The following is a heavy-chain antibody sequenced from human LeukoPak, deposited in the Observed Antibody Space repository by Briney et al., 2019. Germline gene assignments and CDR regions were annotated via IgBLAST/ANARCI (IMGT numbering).Heavy chain of an antibody. D-gene: IGHD6-19*01. CDR2: ISGSGGST. CDR1: GFTFSSYA. CDR3: AKSKRIAVAGTPIGY. J-gene: IGHJ4*02. Sequence: GSLRLSCAASGFTFSSYAMSWVRQAPGKGLEWVSAISGSGGSTYYADSVKGRFTISRDNSKNTLYLQMNSLRAEDTAVYYCAKSKRIAVAGTPIGYWGQGTLVTVSS. V-gene: IGHV3-23*01.